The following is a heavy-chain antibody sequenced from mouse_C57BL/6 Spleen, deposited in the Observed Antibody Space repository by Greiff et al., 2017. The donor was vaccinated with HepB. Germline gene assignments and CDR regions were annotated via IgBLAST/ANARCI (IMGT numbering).Heavy chain of an antibody. CDR2: IYPGGGYT. Sequence: QVQLKESGAELVRPGTSVKMSCKASGYTFTNYWIGWAKQRPGHGLEWIGDIYPGGGYTNYNEKFKGKATLTADKSSSTAYMQFSSLTSEDSAIYYCARSTYYDYVDGYYFDYWGQGTTLTVSS. D-gene: IGHD2-4*01. CDR3: ARSTYYDYVDGYYFDY. V-gene: IGHV1-63*01. J-gene: IGHJ2*01. CDR1: GYTFTNYW.